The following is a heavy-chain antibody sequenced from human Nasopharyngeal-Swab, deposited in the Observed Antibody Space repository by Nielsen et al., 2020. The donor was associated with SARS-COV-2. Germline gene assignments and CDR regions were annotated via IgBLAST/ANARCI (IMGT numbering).Heavy chain of an antibody. J-gene: IGHJ6*02. CDR1: GFTFSSYW. CDR2: IKQDGSEK. V-gene: IGHV3-7*01. CDR3: ARDESYYYYYGMDV. Sequence: GESLKISCAASGFTFSSYWMSWVRQAPGKGLEWVANIKQDGSEKYYVDSVKGRFTISRDNAKNSLHLQMNSLRAEDTAVYYCARDESYYYYYGMDVWGQGTTVTVSS.